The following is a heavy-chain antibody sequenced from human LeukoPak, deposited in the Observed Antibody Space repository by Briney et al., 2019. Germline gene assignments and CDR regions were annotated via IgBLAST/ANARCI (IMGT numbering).Heavy chain of an antibody. J-gene: IGHJ5*02. CDR3: TTGRTSSSKDWFDP. V-gene: IGHV3-15*01. CDR2: IKSRTDGETT. D-gene: IGHD6-6*01. Sequence: GGSLRLSCVASRFTFNNTHMGWLRQAPGKGLEWVGRIKSRTDGETTNYAAPVKGRFTLSRDDSKNTLYLQMNSLTTDDTAVYYCTTGRTSSSKDWFDPWGQGTLVTVSS. CDR1: RFTFNNTH.